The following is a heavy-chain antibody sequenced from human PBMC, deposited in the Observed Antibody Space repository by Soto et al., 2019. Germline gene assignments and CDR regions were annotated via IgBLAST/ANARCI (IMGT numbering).Heavy chain of an antibody. J-gene: IGHJ4*02. V-gene: IGHV4-30-4*01. CDR3: VRVYGRGDYFDF. Sequence: QVQLQESGPGLVKPSQTLSLTCTVSGTTISSGDHYWSWIRQAPGKGLEWIGYMYYTGKTHYNTSLQSRVTVSVDTSKNQFSLKMTSVTAADTAMYFCVRVYGRGDYFDFWGRGTLVSVSS. CDR2: MYYTGKT. CDR1: GTTISSGDHY. D-gene: IGHD1-26*01.